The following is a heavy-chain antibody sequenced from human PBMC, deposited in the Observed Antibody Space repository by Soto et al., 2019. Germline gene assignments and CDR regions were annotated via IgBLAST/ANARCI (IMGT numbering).Heavy chain of an antibody. Sequence: RSLTCAISGGSISTYYWSWIRQPPGKGLEWIGYIYYSGSTNYNPSLKSRVTISVDTSKNQFSLKLSSVTAADTAVYYCTREGRISSGSNWFDPWGQGTLVTVSS. CDR1: GGSISTYY. V-gene: IGHV4-59*01. D-gene: IGHD6-19*01. CDR3: TREGRISSGSNWFDP. CDR2: IYYSGST. J-gene: IGHJ5*02.